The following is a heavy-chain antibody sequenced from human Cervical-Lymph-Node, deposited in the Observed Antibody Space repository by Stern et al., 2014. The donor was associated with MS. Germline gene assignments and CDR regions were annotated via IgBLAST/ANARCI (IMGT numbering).Heavy chain of an antibody. Sequence: QVPLRESGPTLVRPTQTLTLTCTFSGFSLTTSGAGVGWIRQPPGKALEWLVFIYWNDDKRYRPSLQSRITVTKDTSKNQVVLRMTNMDPVDTATYYCAHRTYSSGSFDYWGQGTLVTVSS. CDR2: IYWNDDK. D-gene: IGHD6-19*01. CDR3: AHRTYSSGSFDY. J-gene: IGHJ4*02. CDR1: GFSLTTSGAG. V-gene: IGHV2-5*01.